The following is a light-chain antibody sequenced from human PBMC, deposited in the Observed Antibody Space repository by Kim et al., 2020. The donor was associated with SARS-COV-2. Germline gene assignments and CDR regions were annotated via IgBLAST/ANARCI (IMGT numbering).Light chain of an antibody. CDR3: QQHSNWPIT. CDR2: DAS. V-gene: IGKV3-11*01. Sequence: IVLTQSPATLSLSPGERATLSCRASQSLDTYLAWYQQRPGQAPRLLIYDASNRATGIPARFSGSGSGTDFTLTISSLEPEDFAVYYCQQHSNWPITFGGGTKVDIK. CDR1: QSLDTY. J-gene: IGKJ4*01.